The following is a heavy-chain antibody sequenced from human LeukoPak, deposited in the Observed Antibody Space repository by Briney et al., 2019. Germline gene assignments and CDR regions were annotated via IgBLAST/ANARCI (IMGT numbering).Heavy chain of an antibody. CDR3: ARLRFPPANFFDY. Sequence: SETLSLTCTVSGGSISSSSYYWGWIRQPPGKGLEWIGSMYYSGSTYYNPSLKSRVTISIDTSKNQFSLKLSSVTAADTAVYYCARLRFPPANFFDYWGQGTLVTVS. V-gene: IGHV4-39*01. J-gene: IGHJ4*02. CDR2: MYYSGST. CDR1: GGSISSSSYY. D-gene: IGHD6-25*01.